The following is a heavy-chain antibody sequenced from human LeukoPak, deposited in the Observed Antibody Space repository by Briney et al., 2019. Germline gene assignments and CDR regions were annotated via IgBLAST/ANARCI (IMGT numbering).Heavy chain of an antibody. J-gene: IGHJ6*02. CDR3: ARGKRYDILTGWPPIFYYYYGMDV. V-gene: IGHV1-8*01. CDR2: MNPNSGNT. Sequence: GASVKVSCKASGYTFTSYDINWVRQATGQGLEWMGWMNPNSGNTGYAQKFQGRVTMTRNTSISTAYMELSSLRSEDTAVYYCARGKRYDILTGWPPIFYYYYGMDVWGQGTTVTVSS. CDR1: GYTFTSYD. D-gene: IGHD3-9*01.